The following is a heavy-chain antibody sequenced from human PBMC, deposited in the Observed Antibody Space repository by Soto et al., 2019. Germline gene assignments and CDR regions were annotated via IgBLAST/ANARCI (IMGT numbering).Heavy chain of an antibody. Sequence: QVQLVQSGAEVKKPGASVKVSCKASGYTFTSYYMHWVRQAPGQGLEWMGIINPSGGSTSYPQKFQGRVTMTRDTSTSTVYMELSSLRSEDTAVYYCARDGIAEVARKNYYYYYMDVWGKGTTVTVSS. V-gene: IGHV1-46*03. CDR1: GYTFTSYY. J-gene: IGHJ6*03. D-gene: IGHD6-13*01. CDR2: INPSGGST. CDR3: ARDGIAEVARKNYYYYYMDV.